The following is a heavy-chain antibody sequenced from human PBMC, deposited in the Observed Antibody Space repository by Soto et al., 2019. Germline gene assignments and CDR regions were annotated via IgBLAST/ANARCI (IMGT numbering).Heavy chain of an antibody. Sequence: GWSLRLSCAASGFTFSRYAMRWVRQAPGMGLELGSGITSRGDKTFYADPVNGRSTISIDNSKNTLFLQTNSLRADDTAVYFCTKVLSPLIQTTIFDYWGQGTLVTVSS. D-gene: IGHD5-18*01. CDR2: ITSRGDKT. V-gene: IGHV3-23*01. CDR1: GFTFSRYA. CDR3: TKVLSPLIQTTIFDY. J-gene: IGHJ4*02.